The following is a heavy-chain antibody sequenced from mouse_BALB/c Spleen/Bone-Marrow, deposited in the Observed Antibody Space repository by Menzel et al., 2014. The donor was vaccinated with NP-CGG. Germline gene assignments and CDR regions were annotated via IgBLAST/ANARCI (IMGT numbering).Heavy chain of an antibody. J-gene: IGHJ4*01. Sequence: VNLVESGPELVKPGASVKISCEASGYSFTSYYIHWVKQRPGQGLEWIGWIFPGSGNIKYNEKFKGEATLTADTSSSTAYMRLSSLTSEDSAVYFCARRGNWGYAMDYWGQGTSVTVSS. CDR3: ARRGNWGYAMDY. D-gene: IGHD2-1*01. V-gene: IGHV1-66*01. CDR2: IFPGSGNI. CDR1: GYSFTSYY.